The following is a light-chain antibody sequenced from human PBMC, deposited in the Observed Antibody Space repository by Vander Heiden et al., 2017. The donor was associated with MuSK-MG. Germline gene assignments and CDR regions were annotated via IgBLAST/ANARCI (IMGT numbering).Light chain of an antibody. Sequence: DIQMTHSPSSLSASVGDRVTITSRASQRSSSYLDGYQQKQGKAPQSLIYAASSLQSGVPPRSSGSGAGTDFTLTISSLQPEDFATYYCQQSDNAPRTFGQGTKVEIK. CDR3: QQSDNAPRT. J-gene: IGKJ1*01. CDR1: QRSSSY. V-gene: IGKV1-39*01. CDR2: AAS.